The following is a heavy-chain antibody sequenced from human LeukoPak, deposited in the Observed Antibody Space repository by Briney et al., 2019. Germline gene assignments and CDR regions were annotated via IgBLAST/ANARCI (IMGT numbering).Heavy chain of an antibody. D-gene: IGHD5-24*01. V-gene: IGHV3-23*01. Sequence: PGGSLRLSCAASGFNFNDAAMTWVRQAPEKGLEWVSLIASSGRNTYYTDSVRGRFTISRDNSKKTLSLQMNSLRVEDTAIYYCAKDIQLSAWGLGTMVTVSS. CDR3: AKDIQLSA. J-gene: IGHJ3*01. CDR1: GFNFNDAA. CDR2: IASSGRNT.